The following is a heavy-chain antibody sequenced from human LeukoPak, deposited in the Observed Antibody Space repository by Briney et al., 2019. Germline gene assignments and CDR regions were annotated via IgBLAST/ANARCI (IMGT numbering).Heavy chain of an antibody. D-gene: IGHD4-17*01. Sequence: GGSLRLSCLASEFTLSSYIMHWVRQAPGKGLEYVSAISNNGGSTYYADSVKGRFTISRDNSKNTLYLQMNSLRPEDTAVYYCVRSVTTLSDFLNWGQGTLVTVSS. V-gene: IGHV3-64D*09. J-gene: IGHJ4*02. CDR1: EFTLSSYI. CDR3: VRSVTTLSDFLN. CDR2: ISNNGGST.